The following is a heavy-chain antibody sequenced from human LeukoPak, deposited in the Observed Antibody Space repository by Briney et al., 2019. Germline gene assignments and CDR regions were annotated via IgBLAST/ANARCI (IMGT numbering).Heavy chain of an antibody. CDR1: GGSISSGGYS. CDR2: IYHSGST. Sequence: SQTLSLTCAVSGGSISSGGYSWSWSRQPPGKGLEWIGYIYHSGSTYYNPSLKSRVTISVDRSKNQFSLKLSSVTAADTAVYYCARELLGHGWFDPWGQGTLVTVSS. D-gene: IGHD1-26*01. J-gene: IGHJ5*02. V-gene: IGHV4-30-2*01. CDR3: ARELLGHGWFDP.